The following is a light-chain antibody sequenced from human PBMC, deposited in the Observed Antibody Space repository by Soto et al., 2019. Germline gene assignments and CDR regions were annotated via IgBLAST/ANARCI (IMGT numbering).Light chain of an antibody. Sequence: QSALTQFASVSGSPGQSITISCSGTSSDVGGYNYVSWYQQHPGKAPKLVIYDVDDRPSGVSNRFSGSKSGNTASLTISGLQAEDEADYYCSSYTGSSNVVFGGGTQLTVL. CDR1: SSDVGGYNY. CDR3: SSYTGSSNVV. J-gene: IGLJ2*01. V-gene: IGLV2-14*03. CDR2: DVD.